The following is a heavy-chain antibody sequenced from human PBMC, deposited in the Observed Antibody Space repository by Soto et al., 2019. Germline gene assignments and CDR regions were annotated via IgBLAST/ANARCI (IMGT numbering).Heavy chain of an antibody. Sequence: QVQLVQSGAEVKKPGASVKVSCKASGYTFTSYYMHWVRQAPGQGLEWMGIINPSGGSTSYAQKFQGRVPMTRDTCTSTVYMELSSLRSEDTAVYYCASSLVIRGYSGYVAYYYYGMDVWGQGTTVTVSS. D-gene: IGHD5-12*01. V-gene: IGHV1-46*03. CDR2: INPSGGST. CDR3: ASSLVIRGYSGYVAYYYYGMDV. J-gene: IGHJ6*02. CDR1: GYTFTSYY.